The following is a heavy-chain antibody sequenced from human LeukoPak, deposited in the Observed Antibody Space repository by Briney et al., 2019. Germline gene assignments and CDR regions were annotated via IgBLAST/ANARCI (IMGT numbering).Heavy chain of an antibody. CDR3: ARDYCGDDCCSAYYYYYMDV. CDR2: IDWNGGST. Sequence: PGGSLRLSCAASGFTFDDYGMSWVRQAPGKGLEWVSGIDWNGGSTGYAASVKGRFTISRDNAKNSLYLQMNSLRAEDTALYYCARDYCGDDCCSAYYYYYMDVRGKGTTVTVSS. CDR1: GFTFDDYG. D-gene: IGHD2-21*01. V-gene: IGHV3-20*04. J-gene: IGHJ6*03.